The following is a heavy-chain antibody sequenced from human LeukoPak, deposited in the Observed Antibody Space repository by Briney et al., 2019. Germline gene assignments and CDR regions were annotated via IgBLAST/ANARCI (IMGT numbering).Heavy chain of an antibody. J-gene: IGHJ4*02. V-gene: IGHV3-48*03. CDR1: GFTFNSHE. D-gene: IGHD1-26*01. Sequence: GGSLRLSCAASGFTFNSHEMHWVRQAPGKRLDWVSYITSSGGITYYADSVKGRFTISRDNSKNTVYLQMSSLRTEDTAVYSCARLRVGTTRGFDYWGQGTLVSVSS. CDR2: ITSSGGIT. CDR3: ARLRVGTTRGFDY.